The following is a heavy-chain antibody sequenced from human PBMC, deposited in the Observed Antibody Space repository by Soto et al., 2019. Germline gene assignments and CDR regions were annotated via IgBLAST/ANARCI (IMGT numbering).Heavy chain of an antibody. CDR3: ASDVWAPSGIVGVTGTFEI. Sequence: QVQLQESGPGLLKPSETLSLTCTVSGDSVSNGYFYWSWIRQPPGKGLEWIGNIYYSGSTTYNPSPKSRVTISLDKSTNQFSLRLSSVTAADTAVYYCASDVWAPSGIVGVTGTFEIWCQGTVVTVSS. V-gene: IGHV4-61*01. CDR1: GDSVSNGYFY. CDR2: IYYSGST. J-gene: IGHJ3*02. D-gene: IGHD1-26*01.